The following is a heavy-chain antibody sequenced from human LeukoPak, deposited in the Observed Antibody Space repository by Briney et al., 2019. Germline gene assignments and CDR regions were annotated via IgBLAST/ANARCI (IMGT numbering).Heavy chain of an antibody. CDR2: IYYSGST. CDR3: ARDAYGSGSLEWFDP. D-gene: IGHD3-10*01. Sequence: SETLSLTCTVSGGSISSGGYYWSWIRQHPGKGQEWIGYIYYSGSTYYNPSLKSRVTISVDTSKNQFSLKLSSVTAADMAVYYCARDAYGSGSLEWFDPWGQGTLVTVSS. V-gene: IGHV4-31*03. J-gene: IGHJ5*02. CDR1: GGSISSGGYY.